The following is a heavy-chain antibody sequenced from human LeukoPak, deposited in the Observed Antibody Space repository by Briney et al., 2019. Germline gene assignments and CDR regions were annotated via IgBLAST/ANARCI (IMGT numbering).Heavy chain of an antibody. CDR2: ISYDGRNK. CDR1: GFNFSNYG. CDR3: AKDQESYGSGSYSFDY. D-gene: IGHD3-10*01. Sequence: GGSLRLSCAASGFNFSNYGMQWVRQAPGKGLEGVAFISYDGRNKDYADSVKGRFTISRDNSKNTLYLQMNSLRAEDTAVYYCAKDQESYGSGSYSFDYWGQGTLVTVSS. V-gene: IGHV3-30*02. J-gene: IGHJ4*02.